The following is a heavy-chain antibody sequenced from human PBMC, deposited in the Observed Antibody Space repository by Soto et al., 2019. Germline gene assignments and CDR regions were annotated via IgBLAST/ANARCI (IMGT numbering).Heavy chain of an antibody. CDR2: IIPILGIA. D-gene: IGHD3-10*01. CDR3: AREDDGSGSYGLGYYYYYGMDV. J-gene: IGHJ6*02. CDR1: GGTFSSYT. V-gene: IGHV1-69*02. Sequence: SVKVSCKASGGTFSSYTISWVRQAPGQGLEWMGKIIPILGIANYAQKFQGRVTITADKSTSTAYMELSSLRSEDTAVYYCAREDDGSGSYGLGYYYYYGMDVWG.